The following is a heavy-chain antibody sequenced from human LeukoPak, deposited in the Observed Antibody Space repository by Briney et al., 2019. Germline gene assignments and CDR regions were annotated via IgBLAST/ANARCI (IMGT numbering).Heavy chain of an antibody. CDR1: GFTFSNAW. CDR2: IKSKTDGGTT. CDR3: TTRSDYSNYYFDY. V-gene: IGHV3-15*01. J-gene: IGHJ4*02. D-gene: IGHD4-11*01. Sequence: GGSLRHSCAASGFTFSNAWMSWVRQAPGKGREWVGRIKSKTDGGTTDYAAPVKGRFTISRDHSKNTLYLQMNSLKTEDTAVYYCTTRSDYSNYYFDYWGQGTLVTVSS.